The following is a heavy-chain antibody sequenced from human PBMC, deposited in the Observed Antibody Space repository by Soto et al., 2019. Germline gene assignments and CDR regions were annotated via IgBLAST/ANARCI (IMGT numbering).Heavy chain of an antibody. V-gene: IGHV3-30-3*01. CDR3: ARVGGGSMVHHHFH. CDR1: GFTFSSYA. D-gene: IGHD3-10*01. J-gene: IGHJ4*02. Sequence: QVQLVESGGGVVQPGRSLRLSCAASGFTFSSYAMHWVRQAPGKGLEWVAVISYDGSNKYYADSVKGRFTISRDNSKNTLYVQMNSLRAEDKAVYYCARVGGGSMVHHHFHWGQGTLVTVSS. CDR2: ISYDGSNK.